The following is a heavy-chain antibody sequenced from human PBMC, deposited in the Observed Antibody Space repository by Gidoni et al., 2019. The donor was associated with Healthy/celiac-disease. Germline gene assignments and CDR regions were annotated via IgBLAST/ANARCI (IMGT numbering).Heavy chain of an antibody. CDR3: ASRLGGYSYGYYGY. V-gene: IGHV4-38-2*01. J-gene: IGHJ4*02. Sequence: VQLQYSGPGLVKPSEPLSLSCAVSGYSISSGYYWGWIRQPPGKGLEWIGSSYHSGSTYHNPSLKSRVTISVDTSKNQFSLKLSSVTAADTAVYYCASRLGGYSYGYYGYWGQGTLVTVSS. CDR2: SYHSGST. D-gene: IGHD5-18*01. CDR1: GYSISSGYY.